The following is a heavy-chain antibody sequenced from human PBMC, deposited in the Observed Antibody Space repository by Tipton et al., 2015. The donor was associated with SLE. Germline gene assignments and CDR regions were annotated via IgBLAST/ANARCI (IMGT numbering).Heavy chain of an antibody. Sequence: SLRLSCVASAFTFSSFEMNWVRQTPGKGLEWISYISSSGSGSSMYYADTVKGRFTISRDNAKNSLYLQMDSVRAEDTGVYYCARGRWYFDLWGRGTLVTVSS. CDR2: ISSSGSGSSM. V-gene: IGHV3-48*03. CDR3: ARGRWYFDL. J-gene: IGHJ2*01. CDR1: AFTFSSFE.